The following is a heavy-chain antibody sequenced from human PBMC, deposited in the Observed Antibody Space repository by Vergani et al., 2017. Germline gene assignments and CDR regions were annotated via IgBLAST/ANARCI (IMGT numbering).Heavy chain of an antibody. J-gene: IGHJ4*02. V-gene: IGHV3-33*06. D-gene: IGHD3-10*01. Sequence: VQLVESGGGLVQPGRSLRLSCAASGFTFSSYGMHWVRQAPGKGLEWVAVIWYDGSNKYYADSVKGRFTISRDNSKNTLYLQMNSLRAEDTAVYYCAKGLLLQMVRGPFDYWGQGTLVTVSS. CDR3: AKGLLLQMVRGPFDY. CDR2: IWYDGSNK. CDR1: GFTFSSYG.